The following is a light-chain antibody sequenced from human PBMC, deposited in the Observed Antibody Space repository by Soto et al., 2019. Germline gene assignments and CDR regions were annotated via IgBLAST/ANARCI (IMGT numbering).Light chain of an antibody. J-gene: IGKJ5*01. CDR2: GAS. CDR1: QDVGKW. Sequence: MTQSPPSVSASVGDRVTITCRASQDVGKWLAWYQQKPGQAPRLLIYGASTRATGIPDRFVGSGSETDFILTIYRLEPEDCAVYYCQQYNNWPPTTFGQGTRLEIK. CDR3: QQYNNWPPTT. V-gene: IGKV3D-15*01.